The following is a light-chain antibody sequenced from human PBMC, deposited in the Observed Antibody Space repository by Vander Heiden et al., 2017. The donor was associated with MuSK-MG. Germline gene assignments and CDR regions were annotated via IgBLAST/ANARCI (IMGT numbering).Light chain of an antibody. V-gene: IGKV1-39*01. Sequence: DSQMTQSPSSLPASVGDRVTITRRASQSITSLLNWYQQKPGKAPKLLIYAASTLQSGVPSRISGSGSGTDFTLTISSLHPEDFATYYCQRSDSTPRTFGQGTKVEIK. J-gene: IGKJ1*01. CDR1: QSITSL. CDR3: QRSDSTPRT. CDR2: AAS.